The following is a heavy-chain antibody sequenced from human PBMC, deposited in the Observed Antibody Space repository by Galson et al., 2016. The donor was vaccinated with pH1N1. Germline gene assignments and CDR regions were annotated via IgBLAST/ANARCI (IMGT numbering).Heavy chain of an antibody. CDR3: ARLIGGGYNIRVFDY. D-gene: IGHD5-24*01. Sequence: QSGAEVKKAGESLKISCKGSGYTFTTYWIAWVRQMPGKGLEWMGIVYPPDSDTRYSPSFEGQVTISADKSISTAYLQWSSLKASDTAVYYCARLIGGGYNIRVFDYCGQGTQVTVSS. CDR2: VYPPDSDT. J-gene: IGHJ4*02. V-gene: IGHV5-51*03. CDR1: GYTFTTYW.